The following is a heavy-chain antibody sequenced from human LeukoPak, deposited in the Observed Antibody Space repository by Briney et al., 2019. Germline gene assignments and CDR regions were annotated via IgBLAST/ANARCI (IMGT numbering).Heavy chain of an antibody. CDR2: IKQDGSKK. CDR3: AREFRFMEWLLLYYYMDV. V-gene: IGHV3-7*01. CDR1: GFTFSSYW. J-gene: IGHJ6*03. Sequence: GGSLRLSCATSGFTFSSYWMSWVRQAPGKGLEWVANIKQDGSKKYYVDSVKGRFTISRDNAKNSLYLQMNSLRAEDTAVYYWAREFRFMEWLLLYYYMDVWGKGTTVTVSS. D-gene: IGHD3-3*01.